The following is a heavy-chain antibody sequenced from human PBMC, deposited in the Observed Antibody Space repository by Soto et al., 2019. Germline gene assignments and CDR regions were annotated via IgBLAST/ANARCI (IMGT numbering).Heavy chain of an antibody. J-gene: IGHJ4*02. D-gene: IGHD6-13*01. CDR3: AMEYSSSPYFDY. CDR1: GGSISSSSYY. V-gene: IGHV4-39*01. CDR2: IYYSGST. Sequence: PSETLSLTCTVSGGSISSSSYYWGWIRQPPGKGLEWIGSIYYSGSTYYNPSLKSRVTISVDTSKNQLSLKLSSVTAADTAVYYCAMEYSSSPYFDYWGQGTLVTVSS.